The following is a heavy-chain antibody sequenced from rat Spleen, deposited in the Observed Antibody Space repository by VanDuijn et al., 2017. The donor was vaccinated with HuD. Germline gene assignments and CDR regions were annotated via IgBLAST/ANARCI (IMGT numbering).Heavy chain of an antibody. V-gene: IGHV5S13*01. Sequence: EVQLVESGGGLVQPGRSLKLSCAASGFTFSNYGMAWVRQAPKKGLEWVASITNTGGSTYYPDSVKGRFTISRDNAKSTLYLQMDSLRSEDTATYYCATHTMGDWGQGVMVTVSS. D-gene: IGHD1-7*01. CDR1: GFTFSNYG. CDR3: ATHTMGD. J-gene: IGHJ2*01. CDR2: ITNTGGST.